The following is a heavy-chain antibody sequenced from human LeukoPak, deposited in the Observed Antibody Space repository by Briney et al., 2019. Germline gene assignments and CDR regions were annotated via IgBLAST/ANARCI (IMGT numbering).Heavy chain of an antibody. CDR1: GYTFTDYY. CDR3: ARGCGTSCVKEGLRLGD. J-gene: IGHJ4*02. Sequence: ASVKVSCKASGYTFTDYYIHWVRQAPGQGLECMGWINPKSGGTNYEQKFQGRVTMTRDTSISTAYIELSSLRSDDTAVYYCARGCGTSCVKEGLRLGDWGQGTLVTVSS. CDR2: INPKSGGT. V-gene: IGHV1-2*02. D-gene: IGHD2-2*01.